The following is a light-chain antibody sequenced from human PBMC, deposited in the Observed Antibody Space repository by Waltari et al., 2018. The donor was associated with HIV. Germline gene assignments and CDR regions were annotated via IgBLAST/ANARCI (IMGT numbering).Light chain of an antibody. CDR2: GNN. V-gene: IGLV1-40*01. CDR3: QSYDSSLTGSV. Sequence: QSVLTQPPSVSGAPGQRVTISCTGSTSNIGAGYDVHWYQQVPGPAPKLLIYGNNNRPSGVPDRFSASKSGASPSLAITGLQAEDEADYYCQSYDSSLTGSVFGGGTKLTVL. J-gene: IGLJ2*01. CDR1: TSNIGAGYD.